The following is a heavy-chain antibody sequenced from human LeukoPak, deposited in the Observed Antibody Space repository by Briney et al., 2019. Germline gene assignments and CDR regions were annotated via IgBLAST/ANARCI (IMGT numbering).Heavy chain of an antibody. CDR3: AKADSTMVRGVIIKDWFDP. D-gene: IGHD3-10*01. J-gene: IGHJ5*02. CDR2: IRYDGSNK. Sequence: PGGSLRLSCAASGFTFSSYGMHWVRQAPGKGLEWVAFIRYDGSNKYYADSVKGRFTISRDNSENTLYLQMNSLRAEDTAVYYCAKADSTMVRGVIIKDWFDPWGQGTLVTVSS. CDR1: GFTFSSYG. V-gene: IGHV3-30*02.